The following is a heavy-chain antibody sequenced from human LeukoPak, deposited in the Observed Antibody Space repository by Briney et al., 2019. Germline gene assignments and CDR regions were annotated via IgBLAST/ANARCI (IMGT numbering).Heavy chain of an antibody. J-gene: IGHJ5*02. Sequence: SETLSLTCTVSGGSISGYYWSWVRQSPGKGLEWIGYIFTSGWTDYNPSLKSRVTMSVDTSKNQLSMELRFPTAADTAVYYCATSHDVKTAPYDLWGQGTLVTVSS. CDR3: ATSHDVKTAPYDL. V-gene: IGHV4-4*09. D-gene: IGHD2-21*01. CDR2: IFTSGWT. CDR1: GGSISGYY.